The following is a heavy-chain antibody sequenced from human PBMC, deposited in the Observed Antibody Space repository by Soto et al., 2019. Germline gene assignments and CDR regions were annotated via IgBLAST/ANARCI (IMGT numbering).Heavy chain of an antibody. CDR2: INAGNGNT. J-gene: IGHJ4*02. V-gene: IGHV1-3*01. CDR3: ARDKGSSGPYYFDY. Sequence: GASVKVSCKASGYTFTSYAMHWVRQAPGQRLEWMGWINAGNGNTKYSQKFQGRVTITRDTSASTAYMELSSLRSDDTATYYCARDKGSSGPYYFDYWGQGTLVTVSS. CDR1: GYTFTSYA. D-gene: IGHD3-22*01.